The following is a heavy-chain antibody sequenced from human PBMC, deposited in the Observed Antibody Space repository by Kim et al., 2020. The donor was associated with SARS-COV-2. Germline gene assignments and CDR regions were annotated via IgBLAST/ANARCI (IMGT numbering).Heavy chain of an antibody. CDR3: ARGGGGSRIDY. Sequence: SETLSLTCTVSGGSVSSGSYYWSWIRQPPGKGLEWIGYIYYSGSTNYNPSLKSRVTISVDTSKNQFSLKLSSVTAADTAVYYCARGGGGSRIDYWGQGTL. CDR1: GGSVSSGSYY. J-gene: IGHJ4*02. D-gene: IGHD2-15*01. CDR2: IYYSGST. V-gene: IGHV4-61*01.